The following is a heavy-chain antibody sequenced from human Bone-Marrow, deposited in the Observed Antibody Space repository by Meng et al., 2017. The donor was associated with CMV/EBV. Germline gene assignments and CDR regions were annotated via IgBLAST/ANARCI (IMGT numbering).Heavy chain of an antibody. CDR1: GGSFSGYY. J-gene: IGHJ3*02. Sequence: SETLSLTCAVYGGSFSGYYWSWIRQPPGKGLEWIGEINHSGSTNYNPSLKSRVTISVDTSKNQFSLKLSSVTAADTAVYYCARGGTRGYCSGTSCPDAFDIWGQGTMVTVSS. CDR2: INHSGST. CDR3: ARGGTRGYCSGTSCPDAFDI. V-gene: IGHV4-34*01. D-gene: IGHD2-2*01.